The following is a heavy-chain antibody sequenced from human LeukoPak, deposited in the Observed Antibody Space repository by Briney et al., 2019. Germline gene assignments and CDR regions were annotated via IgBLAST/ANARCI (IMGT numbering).Heavy chain of an antibody. CDR2: ISSSGSTI. CDR3: ARDMVDRTRPSAAILDWFDP. V-gene: IGHV3-11*01. CDR1: GFTFSDYY. Sequence: GGSLRLSCAASGFTFSDYYMSWIRQAPGKGLEWVSYISSSGSTIYYADSVKGRFTISGDNAKNSLYLQMNSLRAEDTAVYYCARDMVDRTRPSAAILDWFDPWGQGTLVTVSS. J-gene: IGHJ5*02. D-gene: IGHD2-2*01.